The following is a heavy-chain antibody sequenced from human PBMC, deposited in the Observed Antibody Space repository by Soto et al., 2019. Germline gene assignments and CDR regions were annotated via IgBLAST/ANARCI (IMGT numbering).Heavy chain of an antibody. J-gene: IGHJ4*02. V-gene: IGHV4-31*03. CDR1: GGSISSGGYY. D-gene: IGHD3-10*01. Sequence: SETLSLTCTVSGGSISSGGYYWSWIRQHPGKGLEWIGYIYYSGSTYYNPSLKSRVTISVDTSKNQFSLKLSSVTAADTAVYYCARGYYYGWGIDYWGQGTLVTVSS. CDR3: ARGYYYGWGIDY. CDR2: IYYSGST.